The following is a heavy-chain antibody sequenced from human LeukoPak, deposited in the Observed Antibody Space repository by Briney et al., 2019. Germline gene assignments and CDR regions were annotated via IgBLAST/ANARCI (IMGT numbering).Heavy chain of an antibody. D-gene: IGHD4-11*01. CDR1: GFTFSSYS. J-gene: IGHJ4*02. V-gene: IGHV3-21*01. CDR3: ARVSSLQPDY. Sequence: GGSLRLSCAASGFTFSSYSMNWVRRAPGKGLEWVSSISSSSSYIYYADSVKGRFTISRDNAKNSLYLQMNSLRAEDTAVYYCARVSSLQPDYWGQGTLVTVSS. CDR2: ISSSSSYI.